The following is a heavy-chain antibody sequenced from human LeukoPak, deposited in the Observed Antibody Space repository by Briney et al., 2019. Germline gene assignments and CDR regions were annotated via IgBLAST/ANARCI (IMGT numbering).Heavy chain of an antibody. Sequence: GGSLRLSCAASGFTFSSYAMHWVRQAPGKGLEWVAVISYDGSNKYYADSVKDRFTISRDNSKNTLYLQMNSLRAEDTAVYCARDQGTRSGSYQNFDYWGQGTLVTVSS. CDR3: ARDQGTRSGSYQNFDY. D-gene: IGHD3-10*01. V-gene: IGHV3-30-3*01. J-gene: IGHJ4*02. CDR1: GFTFSSYA. CDR2: ISYDGSNK.